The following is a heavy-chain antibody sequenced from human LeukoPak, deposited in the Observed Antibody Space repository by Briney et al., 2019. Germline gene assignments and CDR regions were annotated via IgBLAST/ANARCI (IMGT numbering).Heavy chain of an antibody. Sequence: SETLSLTCAVYGGSFSGYYWSWIRQPPGKGLEWIGEINHSGSTNYNPSLKSRVTISVDTSKNQFSLKRSSVTAADTAVYYCARAWYSSLPVEVAWGQGTLVTVSS. D-gene: IGHD6-13*01. V-gene: IGHV4-34*01. CDR2: INHSGST. CDR3: ARAWYSSLPVEVA. CDR1: GGSFSGYY. J-gene: IGHJ5*02.